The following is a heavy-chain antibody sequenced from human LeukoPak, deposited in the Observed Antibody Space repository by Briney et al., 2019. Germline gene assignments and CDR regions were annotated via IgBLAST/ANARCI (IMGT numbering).Heavy chain of an antibody. CDR3: ARSVDNWNYRNWFDP. CDR1: GYTFTGYY. V-gene: IGHV1-2*02. J-gene: IGHJ5*02. Sequence: ASVKVSCKASGYTFTGYYMHWVRQAPGQGLEWMGWINPNSGGTNYAQKFQGRVTMTRDTSISTAYMELSRLRSDDTAVYYCARSVDNWNYRNWFDPWGQGTLVTVSS. CDR2: INPNSGGT. D-gene: IGHD1-7*01.